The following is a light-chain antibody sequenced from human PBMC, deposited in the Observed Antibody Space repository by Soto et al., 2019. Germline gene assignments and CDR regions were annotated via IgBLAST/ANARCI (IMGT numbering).Light chain of an antibody. J-gene: IGKJ1*01. V-gene: IGKV3D-20*02. CDR1: QRVSSSY. CDR2: GAS. CDR3: DPHSHLWT. Sequence: VFTLYPNPLSFSPRERATLSCRASQRVSSSYLAWYKQKPGQAPRLLIYGASSRATRVTDSFSGSGSGTDLTLSSIRLEPVDFAVYHCDPHSHLWTFGQGTKVDIK.